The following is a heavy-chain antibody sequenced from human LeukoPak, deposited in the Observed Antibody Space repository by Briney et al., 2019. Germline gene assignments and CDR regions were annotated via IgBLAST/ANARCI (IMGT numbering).Heavy chain of an antibody. D-gene: IGHD5-18*01. CDR1: GFTFTDYW. Sequence: GGSLRLSCAASGFTFTDYWMHWVRQAPGEGLVWVSRISADGRMTDYEDSVKGRFTVSRDNAKNTLYLQMNRVRAEDTAVYYCARGGFTYGPATLGALDVWGQGTMVPVSS. CDR2: ISADGRMT. J-gene: IGHJ3*01. CDR3: ARGGFTYGPATLGALDV. V-gene: IGHV3-74*01.